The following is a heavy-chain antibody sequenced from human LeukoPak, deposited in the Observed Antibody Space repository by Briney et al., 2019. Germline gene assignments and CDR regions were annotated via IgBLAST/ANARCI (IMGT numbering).Heavy chain of an antibody. Sequence: PSETLSLTCTVSGGSISSGDYYWSWIRQPPGKGLEWIGYIYYSGSTYYNPSLKSRVTILVDTSKNQFSLKLSSVTAADTAVYYCARGPGGGTTSLDDAFDIWGQGTMVTVSS. D-gene: IGHD1-7*01. V-gene: IGHV4-30-4*01. CDR2: IYYSGST. J-gene: IGHJ3*02. CDR3: ARGPGGGTTSLDDAFDI. CDR1: GGSISSGDYY.